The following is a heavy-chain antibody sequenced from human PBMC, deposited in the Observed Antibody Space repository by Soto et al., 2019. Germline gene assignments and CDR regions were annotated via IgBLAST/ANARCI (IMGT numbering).Heavy chain of an antibody. CDR1: GFIFSNYA. V-gene: IGHV3-23*01. CDR3: AKDRGWLDP. CDR2: ISGSGTTT. Sequence: DVQLLESGGGLVQPGESLRLSCAASGFIFSNYAMSWVRQAPGKGLEWVSQISGSGTTTDYADSVKGRFTISRDNPKNTLSLQINSLRAEDTAIYYCAKDRGWLDPWGQGTLFTVSS. J-gene: IGHJ5*02.